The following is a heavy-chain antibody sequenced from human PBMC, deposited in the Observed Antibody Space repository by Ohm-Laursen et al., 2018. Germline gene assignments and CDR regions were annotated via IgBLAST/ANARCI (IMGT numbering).Heavy chain of an antibody. CDR1: GFTFSSYA. Sequence: SLRLSCAASGFTFSSYAMNWVRQAPGKGLEWVSAISGSGGTTYYADSVKGRFTISRDNSKNTLYLQMNSLRAEDTAVYYCAKDPISIVRGVRSYYFDYWGQGTLVTVSS. J-gene: IGHJ4*02. V-gene: IGHV3-23*01. CDR3: AKDPISIVRGVRSYYFDY. D-gene: IGHD3-10*01. CDR2: ISGSGGTT.